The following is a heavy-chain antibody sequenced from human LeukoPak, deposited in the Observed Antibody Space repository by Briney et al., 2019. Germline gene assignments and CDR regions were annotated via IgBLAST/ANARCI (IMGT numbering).Heavy chain of an antibody. CDR3: ARVRYCSGGSCYWSPEYYFDY. CDR2: ISGGSHI. V-gene: IGHV3-11*01. Sequence: GGSLRLSCAASGFPFSDYYMSWIRQAPGKGLEWVSYISGGSHIYYADSAKGRFTISRDNAKNSLFLQMNSLRAEDTAVYYCARVRYCSGGSCYWSPEYYFDYWGQGTLVTVSS. D-gene: IGHD2-15*01. CDR1: GFPFSDYY. J-gene: IGHJ4*02.